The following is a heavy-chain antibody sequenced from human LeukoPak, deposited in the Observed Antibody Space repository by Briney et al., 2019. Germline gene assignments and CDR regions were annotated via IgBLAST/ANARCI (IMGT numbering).Heavy chain of an antibody. CDR3: ARHVRWFGESHYFDY. Sequence: GESLKISCKGSGYSFTSYWIDWVRQMPGKGLEWMGIIYPGDSDTRYSPSFQGQVTTSADKSISTAYLQWSSLKASDTAMYYCARHVRWFGESHYFDYWGQGTLVTVSS. CDR1: GYSFTSYW. CDR2: IYPGDSDT. V-gene: IGHV5-51*01. J-gene: IGHJ4*02. D-gene: IGHD3-10*01.